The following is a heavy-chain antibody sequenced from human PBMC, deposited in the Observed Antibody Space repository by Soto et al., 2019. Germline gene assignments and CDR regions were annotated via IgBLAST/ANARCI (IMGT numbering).Heavy chain of an antibody. Sequence: QVQLVEPGGGVVQPGRSLRLSCAASGFTFSSYGMHWVRQAPGKGLEWVAVISYDGSNKYYADSVKGRLTISRDNSKNTLYLQMNSLRGEDTAVYYCAKDNGSGCDWLRVGDASDIWGQGTMVTASS. J-gene: IGHJ3*02. CDR1: GFTFSSYG. V-gene: IGHV3-30*18. CDR3: AKDNGSGCDWLRVGDASDI. CDR2: ISYDGSNK. D-gene: IGHD5-12*01.